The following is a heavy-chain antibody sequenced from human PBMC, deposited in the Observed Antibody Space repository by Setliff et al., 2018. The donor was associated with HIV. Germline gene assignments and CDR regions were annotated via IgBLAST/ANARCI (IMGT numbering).Heavy chain of an antibody. CDR3: ARDRYSGSSTDY. CDR2: IYTGGAT. J-gene: IGHJ4*02. D-gene: IGHD1-26*01. Sequence: GGSLRLSCAASGVTVSKNYMSWVRQAPGKGLEWASVIYTGGATFYADSVKARFTISRDNSRNTLYLQMNSLRAEDTAVYYCARDRYSGSSTDYWGQGTLVTVSS. V-gene: IGHV3-66*01. CDR1: GVTVSKNY.